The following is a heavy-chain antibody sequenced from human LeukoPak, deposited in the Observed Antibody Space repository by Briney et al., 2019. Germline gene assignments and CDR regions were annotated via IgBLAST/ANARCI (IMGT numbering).Heavy chain of an antibody. V-gene: IGHV1-69*04. D-gene: IGHD3-10*01. CDR2: IIPFLNIA. CDR3: ARLATMIRGYHYV. CDR1: GGTFSNYA. Sequence: ASVKVSCKASGGTFSNYAISWVRQAPGQGLEWMGRIIPFLNIANYAQKFQGRVTITADKSTSTAYMELSSLTSEDTAVYYCARLATMIRGYHYVWGQGTTVTVSS. J-gene: IGHJ6*02.